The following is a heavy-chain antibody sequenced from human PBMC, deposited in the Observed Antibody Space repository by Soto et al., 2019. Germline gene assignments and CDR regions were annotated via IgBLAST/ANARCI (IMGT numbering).Heavy chain of an antibody. CDR1: GFSLSTSGVG. CDR3: ARRRTALDY. J-gene: IGHJ4*02. Sequence: SGHTLVNPIQTLTLTCTFSGFSLSTSGVGVGWIRQPPGKALEWLALIYWDDDKRYSPSLKSRLTITKDTSKNQVVLTMTNMDPVDTATYFCARRRTALDYWGQGTLVTVSS. V-gene: IGHV2-5*02. D-gene: IGHD2-21*02. CDR2: IYWDDDK.